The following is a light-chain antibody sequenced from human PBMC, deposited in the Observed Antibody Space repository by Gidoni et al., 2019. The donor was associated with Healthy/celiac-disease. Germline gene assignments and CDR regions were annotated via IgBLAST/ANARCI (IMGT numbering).Light chain of an antibody. CDR3: CSYAGSSFWV. CDR2: EGS. Sequence: QSALTTPASVSGSPGQSITISCTGTSSDVGSYNLVSWYQQHPGKAPKLMIYEGSKRPSGVSNRFSGSKSGNTASLTISGLQAEDEADYYCCSYAGSSFWVFGGGTKLTVL. CDR1: SSDVGSYNL. V-gene: IGLV2-23*01. J-gene: IGLJ3*02.